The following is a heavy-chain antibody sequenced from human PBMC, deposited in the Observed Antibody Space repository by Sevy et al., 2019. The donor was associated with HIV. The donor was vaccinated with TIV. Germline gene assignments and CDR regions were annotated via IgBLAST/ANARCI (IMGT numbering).Heavy chain of an antibody. Sequence: GGSLRLSCAASGFTFSSYGMQWVRQAPGKGLEWVAVIWNDGSNKYYADSVKGRFTTSRDNSGNTLYLQMNSLRAEDTAVYYCARDVRGEGIRPGDLDYWGQGTLVTVSS. CDR1: GFTFSSYG. CDR2: IWNDGSNK. J-gene: IGHJ4*02. D-gene: IGHD3-10*02. CDR3: ARDVRGEGIRPGDLDY. V-gene: IGHV3-33*01.